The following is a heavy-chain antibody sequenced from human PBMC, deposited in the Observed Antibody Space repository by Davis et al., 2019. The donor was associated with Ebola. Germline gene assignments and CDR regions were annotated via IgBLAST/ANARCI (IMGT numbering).Heavy chain of an antibody. CDR2: ISSSSSYI. J-gene: IGHJ4*02. CDR1: GFTFSSYS. D-gene: IGHD3-9*01. V-gene: IGHV3-21*01. Sequence: GESLKISCAASGFTFSSYSMNWVRQAPGKGLEWVSSISSSSSYIYYADSVKGRFTISRDNAKNSLYLQMNSLRAEDTAVYYCAREDILTGYLLFDYWGQGTPVTVSS. CDR3: AREDILTGYLLFDY.